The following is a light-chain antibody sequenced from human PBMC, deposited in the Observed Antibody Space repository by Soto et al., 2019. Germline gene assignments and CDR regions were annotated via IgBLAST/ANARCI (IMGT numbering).Light chain of an antibody. J-gene: IGKJ1*01. V-gene: IGKV1-39*01. Sequence: DSEVTQASPARAASVGDRGTITCGASQTISGPLRWYQHKLGKAPKLLIYTASTLQSGVPSRFRGSGSGTQFTLTISSLQPEDLATYYCQQSCGRLWTLGQGTKVDIK. CDR3: QQSCGRLWT. CDR2: TAS. CDR1: QTISGP.